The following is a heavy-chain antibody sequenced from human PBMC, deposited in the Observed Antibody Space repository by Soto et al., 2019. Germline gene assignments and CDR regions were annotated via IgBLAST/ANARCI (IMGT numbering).Heavy chain of an antibody. Sequence: SETLSLTCAVSGYSISSGYYWGWIRQPPGKGLEWIGSIYHSGSTYYNPSLKSRVTISVDTSKNQFSLKLSSVTAADTAVYYCARTYYYDSSGYYRHYYYYGMDVWGQGTTVTVS. D-gene: IGHD3-22*01. CDR3: ARTYYYDSSGYYRHYYYYGMDV. V-gene: IGHV4-38-2*01. J-gene: IGHJ6*02. CDR2: IYHSGST. CDR1: GYSISSGYY.